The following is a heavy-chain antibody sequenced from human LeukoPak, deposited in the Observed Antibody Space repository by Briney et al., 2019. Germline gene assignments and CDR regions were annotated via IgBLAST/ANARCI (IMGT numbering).Heavy chain of an antibody. J-gene: IGHJ5*02. CDR3: ARSHPPLLLAWDFNWFDP. CDR1: GYTFTSYG. Sequence: ASVKVSCKASGYTFTSYGISWVRQAPGQGLEWMGWISAYNGNTNYAQKLQGRVTMTTDTSTSTAYMELRSLRSDDTAVYYCARSHPPLLLAWDFNWFDPWGQGTLVTVSS. D-gene: IGHD3-3*01. CDR2: ISAYNGNT. V-gene: IGHV1-18*01.